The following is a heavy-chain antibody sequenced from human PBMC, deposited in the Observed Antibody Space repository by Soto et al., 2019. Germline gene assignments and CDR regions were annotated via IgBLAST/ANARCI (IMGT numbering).Heavy chain of an antibody. J-gene: IGHJ6*02. CDR2: IRSKANSYAT. Sequence: PGGSLRLSCAASGFTFCGSAMHWVRQASGKGLEWVGRIRSKANSYATAYAASVKGRFTISRDDSKNTAYLQMNSLKTEDTAVYYCTRLRDLDDFWSGYYTGILEDGMDVWGQGTTVTVSS. CDR1: GFTFCGSA. V-gene: IGHV3-73*01. D-gene: IGHD3-3*01. CDR3: TRLRDLDDFWSGYYTGILEDGMDV.